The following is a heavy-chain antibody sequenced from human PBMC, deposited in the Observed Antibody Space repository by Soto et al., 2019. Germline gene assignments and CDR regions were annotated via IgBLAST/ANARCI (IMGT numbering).Heavy chain of an antibody. CDR3: ARIGYSSSCFDY. CDR2: IKQDGGQI. CDR1: GFTFSSYW. D-gene: IGHD4-4*01. Sequence: EVHLVESGGGLVQPGGSLRLSCAASGFTFSSYWMSWVRQAPGKGLEWVANIKQDGGQIYYVDSLKGRFTITRDNAQNSVYLQLNSLRAEDTAVYECARIGYSSSCFDYWGQGTLVTVSS. V-gene: IGHV3-7*01. J-gene: IGHJ4*02.